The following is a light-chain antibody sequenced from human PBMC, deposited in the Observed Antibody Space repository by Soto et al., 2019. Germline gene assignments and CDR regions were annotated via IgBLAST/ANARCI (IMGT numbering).Light chain of an antibody. J-gene: IGLJ1*01. Sequence: QSVLTQPPSASGSPGQSVTISCTGTKSDIGVYDFVSWYQHHPGKAPRLIIYEVVQRPSGVPDRFSGSKSGNTASLTVSGLQAADEADYYCQSYDSSLSIYVFGSGTKVTVL. V-gene: IGLV2-8*01. CDR2: EVV. CDR3: QSYDSSLSIYV. CDR1: KSDIGVYDF.